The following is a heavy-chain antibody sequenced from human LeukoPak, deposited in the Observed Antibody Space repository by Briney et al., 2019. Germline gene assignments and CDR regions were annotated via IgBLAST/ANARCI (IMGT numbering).Heavy chain of an antibody. D-gene: IGHD6-19*01. V-gene: IGHV3-23*01. J-gene: IGHJ5*01. CDR1: GFTFSSLA. CDR3: AKDGQWLVRGWFDS. Sequence: PGGSLRLSCAASGFTFSSLAMSWVRQAPGKGLEWVSAIGGNGGYTYYADSVKGRFTISRDNSKNTLYLQMNSLRVEDTAIYYCAKDGQWLVRGWFDSWGQGTLVTVSS. CDR2: IGGNGGYT.